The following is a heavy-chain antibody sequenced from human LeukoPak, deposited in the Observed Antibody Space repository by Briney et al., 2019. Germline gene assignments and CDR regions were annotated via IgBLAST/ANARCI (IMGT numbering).Heavy chain of an antibody. Sequence: ASVKVSCKASGYTFTGYYMRWVRQAPGQGLEWMGWINPNSGGTNYAQKFQGWVTMTRDTSISTAYMELSRLRSDDTAVYYCARDGGYDLNWFDPWGQGTLVTVSS. CDR1: GYTFTGYY. J-gene: IGHJ5*02. D-gene: IGHD5-12*01. CDR2: INPNSGGT. V-gene: IGHV1-2*04. CDR3: ARDGGYDLNWFDP.